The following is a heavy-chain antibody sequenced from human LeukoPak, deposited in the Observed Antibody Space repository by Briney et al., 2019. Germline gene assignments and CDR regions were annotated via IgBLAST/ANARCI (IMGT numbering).Heavy chain of an antibody. J-gene: IGHJ5*02. V-gene: IGHV4-59*01. CDR2: ISDSGST. Sequence: SETLSLTCTVSGDSISRYYWSWIRQPPGKRLEWIGCISDSGSTNYNPSLNSRVTISVDTSKSQFSLKLSSVTAADTAVYYCARGRLLEWFDSWGQGTLVSVSS. CDR3: ARGRLLEWFDS. D-gene: IGHD3-3*01. CDR1: GDSISRYY.